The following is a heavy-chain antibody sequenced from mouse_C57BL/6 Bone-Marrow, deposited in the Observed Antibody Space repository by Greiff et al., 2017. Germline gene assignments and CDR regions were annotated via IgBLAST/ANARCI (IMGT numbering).Heavy chain of an antibody. CDR3: ARYYDYDGGGDY. CDR1: GFTFSSYA. J-gene: IGHJ2*01. D-gene: IGHD2-4*01. CDR2: ISDGGSYT. Sequence: EVMLVESGGGLVKPGGSLKLSCAASGFTFSSYAMSWVRQTPEKRLEWVATISDGGSYTYYPDNVKGRFTISRDNAKNNLYLQMSHLKSEDTAMYYCARYYDYDGGGDYWGQGTTLTVSS. V-gene: IGHV5-4*03.